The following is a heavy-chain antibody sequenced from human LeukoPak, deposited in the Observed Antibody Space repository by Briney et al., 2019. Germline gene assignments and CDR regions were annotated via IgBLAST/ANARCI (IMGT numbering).Heavy chain of an antibody. Sequence: GGSLRLSCAASGFTFSSYWMNWDRQAPGKGLEWVSSISTSSSYIYYADSVKGRFTISRDNAKKSLYLQMNSLRAEDTAVYYCARDGDTVLTRGYYYYMDVWGKGTTVTVSS. V-gene: IGHV3-21*01. CDR2: ISTSSSYI. CDR3: ARDGDTVLTRGYYYYMDV. CDR1: GFTFSSYW. D-gene: IGHD4-23*01. J-gene: IGHJ6*03.